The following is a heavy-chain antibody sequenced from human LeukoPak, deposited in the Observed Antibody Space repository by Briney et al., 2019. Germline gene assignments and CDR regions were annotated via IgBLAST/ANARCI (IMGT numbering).Heavy chain of an antibody. CDR2: ISAYNGNT. CDR3: ARDTDIVVVPAATGLDY. Sequence: ASVKVSCKASGYTFTNYGISWVRQAPGQGLEWMGWISAYNGNTNYAQKFQGRVTMTTDTSTTTAYMELRSLRSDDTAVYYCARDTDIVVVPAATGLDYWGQGTLVTVSS. J-gene: IGHJ4*02. D-gene: IGHD2-2*01. CDR1: GYTFTNYG. V-gene: IGHV1-18*01.